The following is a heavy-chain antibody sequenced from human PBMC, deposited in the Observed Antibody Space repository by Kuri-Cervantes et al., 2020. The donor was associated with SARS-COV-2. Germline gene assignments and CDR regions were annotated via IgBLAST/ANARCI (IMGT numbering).Heavy chain of an antibody. D-gene: IGHD4-17*01. CDR1: SGSISRSYYY. J-gene: IGHJ4*02. Sequence: SETLSLTCTVSSGSISRSYYYWDWIRQPPGGRLEWIGNIYYSGSTYYNPSLESRVTISLDTSKNQFSLRLSSVTAADTAVYYCARLTTVTTFDYWGQGTLVTVSS. CDR3: ARLTTVTTFDY. CDR2: IYYSGST. V-gene: IGHV4-39*01.